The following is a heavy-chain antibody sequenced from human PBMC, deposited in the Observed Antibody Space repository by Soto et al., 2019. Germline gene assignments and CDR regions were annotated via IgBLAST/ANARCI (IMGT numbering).Heavy chain of an antibody. V-gene: IGHV1-18*04. CDR2: ISTYSGNA. CDR3: AKRTSGTTWGESDY. Sequence: QVHVVQSGAEVTKPGDSVKVSCKTSGYIFSDYGINWVRQAPGQGLEWMGWISTYSGNANLAQKLQGRVTMTTDTSTNPAYMELRSLKSDDTAVYYCAKRTSGTTWGESDYWGQGNLVTVSS. CDR1: GYIFSDYG. J-gene: IGHJ4*02. D-gene: IGHD3-10*01.